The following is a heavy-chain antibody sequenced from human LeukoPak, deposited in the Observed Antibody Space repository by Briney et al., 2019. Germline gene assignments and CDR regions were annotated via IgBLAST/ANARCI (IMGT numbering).Heavy chain of an antibody. V-gene: IGHV3-74*01. D-gene: IGHD3-10*01. CDR1: GFTLSSKV. CDR2: IIRDGTGT. Sequence: PGGSLRLSCAASGFTLSSKVMHWVRQAPGTGLVWVSRIIRDGTGTGYADSVKGRFTISRDIATNTLYLQMNSLRAEDTAVYYCARAVGYGAGSYGFDIWGQGTTVTVSS. J-gene: IGHJ3*02. CDR3: ARAVGYGAGSYGFDI.